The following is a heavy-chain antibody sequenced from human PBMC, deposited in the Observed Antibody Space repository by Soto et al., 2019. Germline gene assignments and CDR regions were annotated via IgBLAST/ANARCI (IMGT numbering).Heavy chain of an antibody. CDR1: GYSFTSYW. D-gene: IGHD4-17*01. CDR3: ARQETDYGDYGYYYYGMDV. J-gene: IGHJ6*02. Sequence: GESLKISCKGSGYSFTSYWIGWVRQMPGKVLEWMGIIYPGDSDTRYSPSFQGQVTISADKSISTAYLQWSSLKASDTAMYYCARQETDYGDYGYYYYGMDVWGQGXTVTVSS. V-gene: IGHV5-51*01. CDR2: IYPGDSDT.